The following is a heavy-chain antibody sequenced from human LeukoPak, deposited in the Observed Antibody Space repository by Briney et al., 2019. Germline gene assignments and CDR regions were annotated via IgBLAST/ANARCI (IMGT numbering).Heavy chain of an antibody. D-gene: IGHD5-12*01. V-gene: IGHV3-23*01. CDR1: GFTFRSYA. Sequence: GGSLRLSCAASGFTFRSYAMGWVRQAPGKGLEWVSAISDSGGSRSYADSVKGRFTISRDNSKNTLYLQMNSLRAEDTAVYYCVLVATTRRGVYWGQGTLVTVSS. J-gene: IGHJ4*02. CDR3: VLVATTRRGVY. CDR2: ISDSGGSR.